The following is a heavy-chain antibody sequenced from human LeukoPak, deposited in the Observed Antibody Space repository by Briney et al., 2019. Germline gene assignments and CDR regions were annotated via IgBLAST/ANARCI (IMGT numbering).Heavy chain of an antibody. CDR3: ARGDGGSYQGRFDY. Sequence: GGSLRLSCAASGFTFSSYWMHWVRQAPGKGLVWVSRINSDGSSTFYADSVKGRFTISRDNAKNTLYLQMNSLRAEDTAVYYCARGDGGSYQGRFDYWGQGTLVTVSS. CDR1: GFTFSSYW. J-gene: IGHJ4*02. D-gene: IGHD1-26*01. CDR2: INSDGSST. V-gene: IGHV3-74*01.